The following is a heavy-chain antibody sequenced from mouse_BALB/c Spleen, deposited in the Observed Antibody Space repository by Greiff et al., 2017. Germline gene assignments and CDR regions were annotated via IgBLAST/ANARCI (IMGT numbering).Heavy chain of an antibody. J-gene: IGHJ3*01. V-gene: IGHV1S81*02. D-gene: IGHD1-2*01. CDR3: ARLDYGYWFAY. Sequence: VQLQQPGAELVKPGASVKLSCKASGYTFTSYWMHWVKQRPGQGLEWIGEINPSNGRTNYNEKFKSKATLTVDKSSSTAYMQLSSLTSEDSAVYYCARLDYGYWFAYWGQGTLVTVSA. CDR2: INPSNGRT. CDR1: GYTFTSYW.